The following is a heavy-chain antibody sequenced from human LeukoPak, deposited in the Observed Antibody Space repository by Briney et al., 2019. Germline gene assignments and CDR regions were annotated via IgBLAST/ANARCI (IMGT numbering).Heavy chain of an antibody. J-gene: IGHJ6*03. Sequence: GGSLRLSCAASGFTVSSNYMSWVRQAPGKGLEWVSVIYSGGSTYYADSVKGRFTISRDNSKNTLYLQMNSLRAEDAAVYYCARSLAAAGPYYYYYYMDVWGKGTTVTVSS. CDR2: IYSGGST. V-gene: IGHV3-53*01. CDR1: GFTVSSNY. D-gene: IGHD6-13*01. CDR3: ARSLAAAGPYYYYYYMDV.